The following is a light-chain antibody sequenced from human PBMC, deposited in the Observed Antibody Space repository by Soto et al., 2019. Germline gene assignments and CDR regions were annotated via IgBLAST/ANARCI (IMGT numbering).Light chain of an antibody. CDR1: NSNTGSSS. V-gene: IGLV1-44*01. Sequence: QSVLTQAPSTSGTPGQRVTISCSGSNSNTGSSSVNWYRQVPGTAPELLIYTTNERPSGVPDRFSGSKSGTSASLAISGLQSEDEAEYFCAAWDDSLNGPVFGGGTKLTVL. J-gene: IGLJ3*02. CDR2: TTN. CDR3: AAWDDSLNGPV.